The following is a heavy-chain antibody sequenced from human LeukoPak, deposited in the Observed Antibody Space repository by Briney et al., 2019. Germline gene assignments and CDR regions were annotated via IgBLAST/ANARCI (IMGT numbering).Heavy chain of an antibody. Sequence: SETLSLTCTVPGGSISSYYWSWIRQPPGKGLEWIGYIYYSGSTNYNPSLKSRVTISVDTSKNQFSLKLSSVTAADTAVYYCARAQHRYFDYWGQGTLVTVSS. CDR1: GGSISSYY. D-gene: IGHD6-13*01. J-gene: IGHJ4*02. CDR3: ARAQHRYFDY. V-gene: IGHV4-59*01. CDR2: IYYSGST.